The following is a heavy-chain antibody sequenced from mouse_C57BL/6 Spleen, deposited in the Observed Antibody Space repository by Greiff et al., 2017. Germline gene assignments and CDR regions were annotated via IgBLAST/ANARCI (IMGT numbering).Heavy chain of an antibody. J-gene: IGHJ4*01. V-gene: IGHV1-9*01. CDR1: GYTFTGYW. D-gene: IGHD1-1*01. Sequence: VQLQQSGAELMKPGASVKLSCKATGYTFTGYWIEWVKQRPGHGLEWIGEILPGSGSTNYNEKFKGKATFTADPSSHTAYMQLSNLTTEDSAIYYCARIYYYGSSVTGYAMDYWGQGTSITVSS. CDR2: ILPGSGST. CDR3: ARIYYYGSSVTGYAMDY.